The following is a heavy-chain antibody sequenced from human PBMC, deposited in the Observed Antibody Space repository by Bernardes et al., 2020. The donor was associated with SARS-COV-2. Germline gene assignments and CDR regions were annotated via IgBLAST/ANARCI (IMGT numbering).Heavy chain of an antibody. V-gene: IGHV4-34*01. D-gene: IGHD1-7*01. CDR2: INHSGST. CDR1: GGSFSGYY. J-gene: IGHJ6*03. Sequence: SETLSLTCAVYGGSFSGYYWSWIRQPPGKGLEWIGEINHSGSTNYNPSLKSRVTISVDTSKNQFSLKLSSVTAADTAVYYCARGRVTGTTRYYYYYMDVWGKGTTVTVSS. CDR3: ARGRVTGTTRYYYYYMDV.